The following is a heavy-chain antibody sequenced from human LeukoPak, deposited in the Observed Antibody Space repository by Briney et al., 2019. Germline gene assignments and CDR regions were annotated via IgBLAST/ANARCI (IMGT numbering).Heavy chain of an antibody. Sequence: GGSLRLSCAAPTFTFSSYGMHWFRQAPGKGLEWVAFIQYDGNKRYYADSVKGRFTISRDNSKNTLYLQMNSLRPDDTALYYCANTMYSSAWSPFDYWGRGTLVTVSS. CDR3: ANTMYSSAWSPFDY. J-gene: IGHJ4*02. V-gene: IGHV3-30*02. CDR1: TFTFSSYG. D-gene: IGHD6-19*01. CDR2: IQYDGNKR.